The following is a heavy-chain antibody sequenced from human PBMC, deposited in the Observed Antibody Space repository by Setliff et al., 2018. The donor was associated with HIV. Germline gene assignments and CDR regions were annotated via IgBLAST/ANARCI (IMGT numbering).Heavy chain of an antibody. D-gene: IGHD5-18*01. V-gene: IGHV4-31*03. Sequence: SETLSLTCTVSGVSISSGGYYWNWIRQHPGKGLEWIGYISSRGSTYYNPSLKSRITMSVDTSQNQVSLKVSSVTAADTAVYYCARWKTSATSMVSGFDYWGQGTLVTVSS. CDR1: GVSISSGGYY. J-gene: IGHJ4*02. CDR3: ARWKTSATSMVSGFDY. CDR2: ISSRGST.